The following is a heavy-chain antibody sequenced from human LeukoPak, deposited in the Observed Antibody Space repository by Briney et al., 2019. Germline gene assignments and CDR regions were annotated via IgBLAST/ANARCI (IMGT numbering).Heavy chain of an antibody. J-gene: IGHJ2*01. Sequence: SETLSLTCAVYGGSFSGYYWSWIRQPPGKGLEWIGEINHSGSTNYNPSLKSRVTMSVDTSKNQFSLKLSSVTAADTAVYYCARVTTWYFDLWGRGTLVTVSS. V-gene: IGHV4-34*01. D-gene: IGHD4-11*01. CDR1: GGSFSGYY. CDR2: INHSGST. CDR3: ARVTTWYFDL.